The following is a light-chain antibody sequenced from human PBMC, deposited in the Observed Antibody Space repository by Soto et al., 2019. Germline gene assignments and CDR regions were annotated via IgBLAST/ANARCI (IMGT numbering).Light chain of an antibody. V-gene: IGLV2-14*01. CDR2: EVS. J-gene: IGLJ1*01. CDR3: SSDSSISTNV. Sequence: QSVLTQPASVSGSPGQSITISCTGTSSDVGGYNYISWFQQHPGKAPKLMIYEVSDRPSGVSNRFSGSKSGNTASLTISGLQAEDVADYCCSSDSSISTNVFGTGTKVTVL. CDR1: SSDVGGYNY.